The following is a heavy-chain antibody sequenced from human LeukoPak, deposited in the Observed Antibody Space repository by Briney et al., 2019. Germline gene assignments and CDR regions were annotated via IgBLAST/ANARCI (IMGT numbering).Heavy chain of an antibody. V-gene: IGHV3-33*06. Sequence: GGSLRLSCAASGFTFSSSGMHWVRQAPGKGLEWVAVIWYDGSNKYYADSVKGRFTISRDNSKNTVYLQMNSLRAEDTAVYYCAKEELGYCSGGSCQRPDYWGQGTLVTVSS. D-gene: IGHD2-15*01. J-gene: IGHJ4*02. CDR2: IWYDGSNK. CDR3: AKEELGYCSGGSCQRPDY. CDR1: GFTFSSSG.